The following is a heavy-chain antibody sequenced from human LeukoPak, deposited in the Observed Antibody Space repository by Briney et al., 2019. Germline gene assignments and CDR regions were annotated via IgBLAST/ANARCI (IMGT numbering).Heavy chain of an antibody. CDR1: GGTFSSYA. J-gene: IGHJ6*01. CDR3: GRAVISGVPGGYYGMDV. V-gene: IGHV1-18*01. D-gene: IGHD3-3*01. Sequence: ASVKVSCKASGGTFSSYAISWVRQAPGQGLEWMGWISAYNGNTNYAQKLQGRVTMTTDTSTSTAYMELRSLRSDDTAVYYCGRAVISGVPGGYYGMDVWGQGTTVIVSS. CDR2: ISAYNGNT.